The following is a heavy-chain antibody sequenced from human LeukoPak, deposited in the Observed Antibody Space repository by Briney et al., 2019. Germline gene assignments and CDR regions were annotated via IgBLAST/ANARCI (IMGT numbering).Heavy chain of an antibody. Sequence: ASVKVSCKASGYTFTGYYIHWVRQAPGQGLEWMGRINPNSGGTNYVQKFQGRVTMTRDTSISTAYMELSRLRSDDTAVYYCARVGGYSGYNFDYWGPGTLVTVSS. J-gene: IGHJ4*02. V-gene: IGHV1-2*06. CDR3: ARVGGYSGYNFDY. D-gene: IGHD5-12*01. CDR1: GYTFTGYY. CDR2: INPNSGGT.